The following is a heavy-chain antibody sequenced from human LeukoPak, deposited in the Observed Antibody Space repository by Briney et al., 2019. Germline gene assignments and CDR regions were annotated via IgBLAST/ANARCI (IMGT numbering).Heavy chain of an antibody. CDR3: ARDGGDAPEWFDY. Sequence: PGGSLRLSCAASGFTVSSNYMSWVRQAPGKGLEWVSVIYSGGSTYYADSVKGRFTISRDNSKNTLYLQMSSLRAEDTAVYYCARDGGDAPEWFDYWGQGTLVTVSS. CDR2: IYSGGST. V-gene: IGHV3-53*01. J-gene: IGHJ4*02. CDR1: GFTVSSNY. D-gene: IGHD2-21*02.